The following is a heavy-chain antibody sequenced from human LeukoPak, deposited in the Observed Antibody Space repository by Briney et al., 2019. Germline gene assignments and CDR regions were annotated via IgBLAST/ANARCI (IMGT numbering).Heavy chain of an antibody. CDR2: FDPEDGET. V-gene: IGHV1-24*01. J-gene: IGHJ5*02. D-gene: IGHD4-17*01. CDR3: ATGFYGVHWFDP. Sequence: ASVKVSCKVSGYTLTELSMHWVRQAPGKGLEWMGGFDPEDGETIYAQKFQGRVTMTEDTSTATAYMELSSLRSEDTAVYYCATGFYGVHWFDPWGQGTLVTVSS. CDR1: GYTLTELS.